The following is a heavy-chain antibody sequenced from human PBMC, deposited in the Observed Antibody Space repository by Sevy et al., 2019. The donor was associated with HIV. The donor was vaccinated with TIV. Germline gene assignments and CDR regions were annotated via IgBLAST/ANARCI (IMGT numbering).Heavy chain of an antibody. J-gene: IGHJ4*02. CDR1: GFTFSSYG. Sequence: GGCLRLSCAASGFTFSSYGMHWVRQAPGKGLEWMAVIWYDGSNKYYADSVKGRFTISRDNSKNMLYLQMNSLRAEDKDVYYCARDRPGLRFFDYWGQGTLVTVSS. V-gene: IGHV3-33*01. D-gene: IGHD3-16*01. CDR3: ARDRPGLRFFDY. CDR2: IWYDGSNK.